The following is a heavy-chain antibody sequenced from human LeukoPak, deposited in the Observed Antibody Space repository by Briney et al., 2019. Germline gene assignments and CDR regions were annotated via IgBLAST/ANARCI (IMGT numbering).Heavy chain of an antibody. CDR2: IFYSGSS. D-gene: IGHD4-17*01. CDR3: ARSGYGDLYFDS. CDR1: DDSVSSADYY. J-gene: IGHJ4*02. V-gene: IGHV4-30-4*01. Sequence: PSETLSLTCTVSDDSVSSADYYWSWIRQPPGKGLEWIAYIFYSGSSYYNPSLMSRLTISIDTSKYQFSLKLNSVTAADTAVYYCARSGYGDLYFDSWGQGALVTVSS.